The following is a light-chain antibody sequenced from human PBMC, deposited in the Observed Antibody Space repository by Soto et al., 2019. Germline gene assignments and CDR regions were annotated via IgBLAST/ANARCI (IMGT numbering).Light chain of an antibody. CDR2: DAS. Sequence: EIVLTQSPATLSLSPGETATLSCRASQSVRNYLAWYQQKPGQAPRLLIYDASNRATGIPARFSGTGSETDFTLTISSLEPEDFAIYYCQQRSEMPLTCGRGTKVDLK. CDR1: QSVRNY. CDR3: QQRSEMPLT. J-gene: IGKJ1*01. V-gene: IGKV3-11*01.